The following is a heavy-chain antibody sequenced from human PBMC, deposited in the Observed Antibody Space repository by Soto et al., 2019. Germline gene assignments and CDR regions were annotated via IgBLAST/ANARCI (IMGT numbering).Heavy chain of an antibody. J-gene: IGHJ4*02. CDR1: GFTFSSYA. Sequence: GGSQRLSCAASGFTFSSYAMSWVRQAPGKGLEWVSVISGSDDSTYYADSVKGRFTISRDNSKNTLYLQMNSLRAEDTAVYYCAKRSSSSTFDYWGQGTLVTVSS. V-gene: IGHV3-23*01. CDR2: ISGSDDST. D-gene: IGHD6-6*01. CDR3: AKRSSSSTFDY.